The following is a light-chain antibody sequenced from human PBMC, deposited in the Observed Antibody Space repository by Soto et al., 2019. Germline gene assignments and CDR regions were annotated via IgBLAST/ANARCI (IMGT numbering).Light chain of an antibody. CDR3: LQHNSYPRT. J-gene: IGKJ1*01. CDR1: QGISKD. CDR2: AAS. V-gene: IGKV1-17*01. Sequence: DIEMTQSPSCLSASVGDRVTITWRASQGISKDLGWYQQKPGKAPKRLIYAASSLQSGVPSRFSGSGSGTEFTLTISSLQPEDFATYYCLQHNSYPRTFGQGTKVDI.